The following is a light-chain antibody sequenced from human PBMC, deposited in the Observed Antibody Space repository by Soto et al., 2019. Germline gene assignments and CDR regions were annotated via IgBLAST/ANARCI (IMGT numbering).Light chain of an antibody. J-gene: IGKJ1*01. CDR3: QQYGSSPPRT. CDR2: GAS. V-gene: IGKV3-20*01. Sequence: ESVFTHGPATLSLSPGEIATRSCGASQSVSSSYLAWYHQKPGQAPRLLIYGASTRATGIPARFSGSGSGADFTLSISRLEPEDFAVYYCQQYGSSPPRTFGQGTKVDI. CDR1: QSVSSSY.